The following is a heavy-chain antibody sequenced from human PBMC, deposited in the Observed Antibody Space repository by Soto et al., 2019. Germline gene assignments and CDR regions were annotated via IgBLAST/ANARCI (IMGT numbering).Heavy chain of an antibody. J-gene: IGHJ5*02. V-gene: IGHV4-34*01. Sequence: SETLSLTCAVYGGSFSGYYWSWIRQPPGKGLEWIGEINHSGSTNYNPSLKSRVTISVDTSKNQFSLKLSSVTAADTAVYYCARDLTSNWFDPWGQGTLVTVSS. D-gene: IGHD1-20*01. CDR3: ARDLTSNWFDP. CDR2: INHSGST. CDR1: GGSFSGYY.